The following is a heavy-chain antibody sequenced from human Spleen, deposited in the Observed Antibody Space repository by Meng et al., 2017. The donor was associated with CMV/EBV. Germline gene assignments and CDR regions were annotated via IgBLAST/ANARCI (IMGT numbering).Heavy chain of an antibody. J-gene: IGHJ4*02. Sequence: GGSLRLSCAASRFTFTTYAMHWVRQAPGKGLEWVAFISYDGRIEYYADSVKGRFTIFRDNSKNTLTLQINSLRAEDTAVYYCARAGRTRERIVAGTGPFDYWGQGTLVTVSS. CDR2: ISYDGRIE. CDR3: ARAGRTRERIVAGTGPFDY. CDR1: RFTFTTYA. D-gene: IGHD6-19*01. V-gene: IGHV3-30*04.